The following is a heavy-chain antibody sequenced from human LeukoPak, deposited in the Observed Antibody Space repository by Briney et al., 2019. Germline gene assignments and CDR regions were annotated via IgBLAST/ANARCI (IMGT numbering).Heavy chain of an antibody. D-gene: IGHD2-2*01. V-gene: IGHV3-30*02. CDR2: IRYEGSNK. CDR1: GFTFSSYS. CDR3: AKVPRYCSSTSCYLDY. J-gene: IGHJ4*02. Sequence: PGGSLRLSCAASGFTFSSYSMNWVRQAPGKGMEWVAFIRYEGSNKYYADSVKGRFTISRDNSKNTMYLQMNSLRAEDTAVYYCAKVPRYCSSTSCYLDYWGQGTLVTVSS.